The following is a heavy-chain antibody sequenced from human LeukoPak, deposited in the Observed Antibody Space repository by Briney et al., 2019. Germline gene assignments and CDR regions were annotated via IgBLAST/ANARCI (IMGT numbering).Heavy chain of an antibody. D-gene: IGHD6-19*01. J-gene: IGHJ4*02. CDR3: AKPLSSGHFFDY. CDR1: GFTFSSYG. CDR2: IRYDGNNK. Sequence: GGSLRLSCAPSGFTFSSYGIHWVRQAPGKGLGWVSFIRYDGNNKYYADSVKGRFTISRVNSKNTLYLQMNSLRAEDTAVYYCAKPLSSGHFFDYWGQGTLVTVSS. V-gene: IGHV3-30*02.